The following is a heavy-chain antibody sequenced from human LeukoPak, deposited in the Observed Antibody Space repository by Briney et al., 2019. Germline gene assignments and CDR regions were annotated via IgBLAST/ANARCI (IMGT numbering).Heavy chain of an antibody. D-gene: IGHD3-10*01. J-gene: IGHJ3*02. CDR1: GGSISSGGYY. CDR2: IYYSGST. CDR3: ARVTLWFGEFNIDAFDI. V-gene: IGHV4-31*03. Sequence: SETLSLTCTVSGGSISSGGYYWSWIRQHPGKGLEWIGYIYYSGSTYYNPSLKSRVTMSVDTSKNQFSLKLSSVTAADTAVYYCARVTLWFGEFNIDAFDIWGQGTMVTVSS.